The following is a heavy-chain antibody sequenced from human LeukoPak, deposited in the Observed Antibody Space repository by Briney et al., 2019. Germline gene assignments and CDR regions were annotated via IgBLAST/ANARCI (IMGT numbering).Heavy chain of an antibody. J-gene: IGHJ3*02. CDR3: ARHGSIAAAADDAFDI. D-gene: IGHD6-13*01. CDR2: IYPGDSDT. CDR1: GYSFTSYW. V-gene: IGHV5-51*01. Sequence: GESLKISCKGSGYSFTSYWIGWVRQMPGKGLEWMGIIYPGDSDTRYSPSFQGQVTISADKSISPAYLQWSSLKASDTAMYYCARHGSIAAAADDAFDIWGQGTMVTVSS.